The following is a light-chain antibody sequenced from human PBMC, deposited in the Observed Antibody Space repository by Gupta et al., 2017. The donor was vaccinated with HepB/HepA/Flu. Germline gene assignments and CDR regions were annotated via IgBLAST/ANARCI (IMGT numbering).Light chain of an antibody. Sequence: SYELTQPPSVSVSPGQTASITCSGDKLGDKYACWYQQKPGQSPVLVIYQDSKRTSGIPERFSGSNSGNTATLTISGTQAMDEDYYYCQAWDSSTGVFGTGTKVTVL. CDR3: QAWDSSTGV. CDR1: KLGDKY. J-gene: IGLJ1*01. V-gene: IGLV3-1*01. CDR2: QDS.